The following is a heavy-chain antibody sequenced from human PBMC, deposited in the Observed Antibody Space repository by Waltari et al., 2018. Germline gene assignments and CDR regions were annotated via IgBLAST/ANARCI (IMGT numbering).Heavy chain of an antibody. CDR1: GYSISSGYY. J-gene: IGHJ6*03. Sequence: QVQLQESGPGLVKPSETLSLTCAVSGYSISSGYYWGWIRQPPGKGLEWIGSIYHSGSTYYNPSLKSRVTISVDTSKNQFYLKLSSVTAADTAVYYCAREGAEYSSSWYDYYYYYMDVWGKGTTVTVSS. D-gene: IGHD6-13*01. V-gene: IGHV4-38-2*02. CDR3: AREGAEYSSSWYDYYYYYMDV. CDR2: IYHSGST.